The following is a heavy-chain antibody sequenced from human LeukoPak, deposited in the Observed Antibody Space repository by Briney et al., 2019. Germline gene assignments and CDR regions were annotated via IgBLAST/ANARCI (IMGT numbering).Heavy chain of an antibody. D-gene: IGHD5-18*01. CDR3: ARTTEGGYSYGYFYYYYMDV. Sequence: SETLSLTCTVSGGSISSYYWSWIRQPAGKGLEWIGRIYTSGSTNYNPSLKSRVTMSVDTSNNQFSLKLSSVTAADTAVYYCARTTEGGYSYGYFYYYYMDVWGKGTTVTISS. V-gene: IGHV4-4*07. CDR2: IYTSGST. CDR1: GGSISSYY. J-gene: IGHJ6*03.